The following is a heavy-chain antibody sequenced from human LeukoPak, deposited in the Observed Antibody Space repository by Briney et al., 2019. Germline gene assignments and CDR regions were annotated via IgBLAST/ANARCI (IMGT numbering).Heavy chain of an antibody. V-gene: IGHV1-18*01. D-gene: IGHD2-2*01. CDR2: ISAYNGNT. CDR3: ARAGCSSTSCSHAVY. CDR1: GYTFTSYG. J-gene: IGHJ4*02. Sequence: ASVKVSCKASGYTFTSYGISWVRQAPGQGLEWMGWISAYNGNTNYAQKLQGRVTMTTDTSTSTAYMELRSLRSDDTAVYYCARAGCSSTSCSHAVYWGQGTLVTVSS.